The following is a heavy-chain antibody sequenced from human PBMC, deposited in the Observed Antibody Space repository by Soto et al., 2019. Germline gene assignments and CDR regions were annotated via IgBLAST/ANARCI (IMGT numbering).Heavy chain of an antibody. D-gene: IGHD4-17*01. J-gene: IGHJ6*02. V-gene: IGHV1-69*12. CDR3: ARDETLFGDYVDRYECGMDV. Sequence: QVQLVQSGAEVKKPGSSVKVSCKASGGTFSSYAISWVRQAPGQGLEWMGGIIPIFGTANYAQQFQGRVTIAADESTSTAYMELSMLRSEDTAVYYCARDETLFGDYVDRYECGMDVWGQGTTVTVSS. CDR1: GGTFSSYA. CDR2: IIPIFGTA.